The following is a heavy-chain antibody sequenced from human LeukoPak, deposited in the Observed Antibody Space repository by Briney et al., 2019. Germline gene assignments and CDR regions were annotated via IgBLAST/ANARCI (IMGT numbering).Heavy chain of an antibody. D-gene: IGHD5-18*01. CDR2: IFNSGTT. V-gene: IGHV4-39*01. J-gene: IGHJ4*02. CDR3: ARTWIPVPFDY. Sequence: PSETLSLTCTVSGGSISSSTYFWGWIRQPPGKGLEWIGSIFNSGTTYYNPSLKSRVTISVDTSKAQFSLKLSSVTAADTAVYYCARTWIPVPFDYWGQGTLVTVSS. CDR1: GGSISSSTYF.